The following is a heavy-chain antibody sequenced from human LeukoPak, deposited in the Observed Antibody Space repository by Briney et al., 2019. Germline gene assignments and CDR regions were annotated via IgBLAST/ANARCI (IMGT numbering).Heavy chain of an antibody. J-gene: IGHJ5*02. D-gene: IGHD4-17*01. CDR2: IIPIFGTA. CDR3: ARRLLDGDYGWFDP. Sequence: SVKVSCKASGGTFSSYAISWVRQAPGQGLEWMGGIIPIFGTANYAQKFQGRVTITADESTSTAYMELSSLRSEDTAVYYCARRLLDGDYGWFDPWGQGTLVTVSS. CDR1: GGTFSSYA. V-gene: IGHV1-69*13.